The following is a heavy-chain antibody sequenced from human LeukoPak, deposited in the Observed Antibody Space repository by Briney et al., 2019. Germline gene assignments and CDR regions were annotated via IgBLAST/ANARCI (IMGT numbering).Heavy chain of an antibody. Sequence: GESLRLSCEGSGCRFSSYWTSWVRPMPGKGLEWMGRNDPSDSYTNYSPSFQGHVTISADKSISTAYLQWSSLKASDTAMYYCARHVSDYDILTGYYKVGVFDYWGQGTLVTVSS. J-gene: IGHJ4*02. CDR1: GCRFSSYW. V-gene: IGHV5-10-1*01. CDR2: NDPSDSYT. D-gene: IGHD3-9*01. CDR3: ARHVSDYDILTGYYKVGVFDY.